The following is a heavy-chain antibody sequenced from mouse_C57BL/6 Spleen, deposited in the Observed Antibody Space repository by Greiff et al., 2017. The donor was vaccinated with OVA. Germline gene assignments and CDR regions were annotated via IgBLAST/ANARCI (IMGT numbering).Heavy chain of an antibody. D-gene: IGHD1-1*02. V-gene: IGHV14-2*01. CDR3: ARGGYYGPPYDYAMDD. Sequence: EVKVVESGAELVKPGASVKLSCTASGFNIKDYYMHWVKQRTEQGLEWIGRIDPEDGETKYAPKFQGKATITADTSSNTAYLQLSSLTSEDTAVYYCARGGYYGPPYDYAMDDWGQGTSVTVSS. CDR1: GFNIKDYY. CDR2: IDPEDGET. J-gene: IGHJ4*01.